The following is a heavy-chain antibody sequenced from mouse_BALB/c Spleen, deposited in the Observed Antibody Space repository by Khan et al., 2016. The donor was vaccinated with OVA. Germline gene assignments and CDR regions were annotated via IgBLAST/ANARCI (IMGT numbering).Heavy chain of an antibody. V-gene: IGHV5-4*02. CDR1: GFTFSDYY. D-gene: IGHD1-1*02. CDR2: ISDGGSYT. CDR3: ARGFYGGPFTY. J-gene: IGHJ3*01. Sequence: EVELVESGGGLVKPGGSLKLSCAASGFTFSDYYMYWVRQTPEKRLEWVATISDGGSYTYYPDSVKGRFTISRDDVKNNLYLQMSSLKSEDTAMYYCARGFYGGPFTYWGQGPLVTVSA.